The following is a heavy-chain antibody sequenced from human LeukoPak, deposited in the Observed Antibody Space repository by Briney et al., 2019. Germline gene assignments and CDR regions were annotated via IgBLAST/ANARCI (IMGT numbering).Heavy chain of an antibody. D-gene: IGHD2-15*01. Sequence: GGSLRLSCAASGFTVSSNYMSWVRQAPGKGLEWVSVIYSGDSTYYADSVKGRFTISRDNSKNTLYLQMNSLRAEDTAVYYCARDEVAALDYWGQGTLVTVSS. CDR2: IYSGDST. CDR1: GFTVSSNY. V-gene: IGHV3-53*05. CDR3: ARDEVAALDY. J-gene: IGHJ4*02.